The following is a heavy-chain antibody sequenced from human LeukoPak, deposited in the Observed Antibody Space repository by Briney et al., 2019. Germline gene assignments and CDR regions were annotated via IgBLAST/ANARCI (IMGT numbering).Heavy chain of an antibody. CDR2: ISGSGEFI. V-gene: IGHV3-21*01. D-gene: IGHD3-22*01. CDR3: ARDDSHGYHFFDS. CDR1: RFTFSSYS. J-gene: IGHJ4*02. Sequence: GGSLRLSCAASRFTFSSYSMNWIRQAPGKVLEWVSSISGSGEFIYYADSLKGRFTISRDNGKDSLYLQMNSLRAEDTAVYFCARDDSHGYHFFDSWGQGTLVTVSS.